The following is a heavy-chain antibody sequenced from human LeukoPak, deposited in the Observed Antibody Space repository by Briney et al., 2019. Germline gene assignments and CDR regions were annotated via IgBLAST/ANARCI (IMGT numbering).Heavy chain of an antibody. CDR3: ARGRGDIVVVPAAIRGWFDP. J-gene: IGHJ5*02. Sequence: ESSETLSLTCAVYGGSFSGYYWSWIRQPPGKGLEWIGEINHSGSTNYNPSLKSRVTISVDTSKNQFSLKLSSVTAADTAVYYCARGRGDIVVVPAAIRGWFDPWGQGTLVTVSS. V-gene: IGHV4-34*01. CDR1: GGSFSGYY. CDR2: INHSGST. D-gene: IGHD2-2*02.